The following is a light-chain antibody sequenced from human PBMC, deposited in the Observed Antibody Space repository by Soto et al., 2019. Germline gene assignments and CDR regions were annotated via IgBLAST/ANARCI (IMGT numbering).Light chain of an antibody. J-gene: IGKJ1*01. Sequence: EIVLTQSPGTLSLSPGERATLSCRASQSVSNNYLAWYQQKPGQAPRLLIYGASNRATGIPDRFSGSGSGREFTLTIRRLEPEDFAVYYCQQYGSSGTFGQGTKVEIK. CDR3: QQYGSSGT. CDR1: QSVSNNY. CDR2: GAS. V-gene: IGKV3-20*01.